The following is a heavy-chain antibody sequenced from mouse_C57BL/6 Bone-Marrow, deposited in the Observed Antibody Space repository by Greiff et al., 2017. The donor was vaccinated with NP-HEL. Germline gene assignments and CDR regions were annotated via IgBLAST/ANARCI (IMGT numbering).Heavy chain of an antibody. CDR1: GFTFSSYA. Sequence: EVKLMESGGGLVKPGGSLKLSCAASGFTFSSYAMSWVRQTPEKRLEWVATISDGGSYTYYPDNVKGRFTIYRDNAKNNLYLQMSHLKSEDTAMYYCARDRGDAMDYWGQGTSVTVSS. J-gene: IGHJ4*01. CDR2: ISDGGSYT. CDR3: ARDRGDAMDY. V-gene: IGHV5-4*01.